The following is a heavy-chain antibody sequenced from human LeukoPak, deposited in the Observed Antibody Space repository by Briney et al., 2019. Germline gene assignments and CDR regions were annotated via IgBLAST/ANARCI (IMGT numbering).Heavy chain of an antibody. J-gene: IGHJ5*02. Sequence: PSETLSLTCAVYGGSFSGYYWSWIRQPPGKGLEWTGEINHSGSTNYNPSLKSRVTISVDTSKNQFSLKLSSVTAADTAVYYCARVNSSSWYNWFDPWGQGTLVTVSS. D-gene: IGHD6-13*01. CDR2: INHSGST. CDR1: GGSFSGYY. CDR3: ARVNSSSWYNWFDP. V-gene: IGHV4-34*01.